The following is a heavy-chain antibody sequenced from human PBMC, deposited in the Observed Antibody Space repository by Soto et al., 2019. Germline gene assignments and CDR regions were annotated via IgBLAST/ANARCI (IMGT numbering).Heavy chain of an antibody. J-gene: IGHJ4*02. Sequence: GGSLRLSCAASGFTFSSYSMNWVRQAPGKGLEWVSSISSSSSYIYYADSVKGRFTISRDNAKNTLYLQMNSLRAEDTAVYYCARVWATWASPGIDYWGQGTLVTVSS. CDR1: GFTFSSYS. CDR3: ARVWATWASPGIDY. D-gene: IGHD7-27*01. CDR2: ISSSSSYI. V-gene: IGHV3-21*01.